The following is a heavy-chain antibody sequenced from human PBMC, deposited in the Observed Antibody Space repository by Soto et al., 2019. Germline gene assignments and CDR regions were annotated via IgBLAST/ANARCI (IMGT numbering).Heavy chain of an antibody. CDR3: AREGLTTGSGVDV. J-gene: IGHJ6*02. Sequence: QVQLQESGPGLVKPSETLSLTCSVSGGSISNYYWSWIRQPAGERLEWIGRIYSSGGTNQNPSLKSRLSMSVDPSRNQFSMRLYFVTAADTAVYYCAREGLTTGSGVDVWGQGTTVTVSS. CDR2: IYSSGGT. CDR1: GGSISNYY. V-gene: IGHV4-4*07. D-gene: IGHD4-4*01.